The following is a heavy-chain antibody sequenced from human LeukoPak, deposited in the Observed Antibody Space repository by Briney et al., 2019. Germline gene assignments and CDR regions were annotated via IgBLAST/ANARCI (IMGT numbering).Heavy chain of an antibody. D-gene: IGHD6-19*01. CDR2: IGGSGGDT. CDR1: GFTFSIYA. Sequence: GGSLRLSCAASGFTFSIYAMTWVRQAPGKGLEWVSAIGGSGGDTYYADSVKGRFTISRDNSKNTLYLQMNSLRAEDTAVYYCAKDLLTYSSGWYLDYWGQGTLVTVSS. J-gene: IGHJ4*02. V-gene: IGHV3-23*01. CDR3: AKDLLTYSSGWYLDY.